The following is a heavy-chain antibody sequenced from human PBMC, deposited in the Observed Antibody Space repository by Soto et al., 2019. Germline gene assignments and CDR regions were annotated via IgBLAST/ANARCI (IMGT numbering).Heavy chain of an antibody. Sequence: GASVKVSCKASGYTFIDYYMHWVRQAPGQGFEWMGRISPRSGGTNYAQKFQGRVTMTWDTSLNTAYMELSSLISEDTAVYHCARPPGYISDWYYFDLWGQGTLVTVSS. CDR3: ARPPGYISDWYYFDL. D-gene: IGHD3-9*01. CDR2: ISPRSGGT. CDR1: GYTFIDYY. J-gene: IGHJ4*02. V-gene: IGHV1-2*02.